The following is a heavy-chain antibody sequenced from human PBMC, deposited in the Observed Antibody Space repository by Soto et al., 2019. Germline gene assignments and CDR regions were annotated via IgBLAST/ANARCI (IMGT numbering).Heavy chain of an antibody. CDR2: ISYDGTNK. CDR3: AKAVPPFVVVTASDY. D-gene: IGHD2-21*02. Sequence: GGSLRLSCAASGFTFRNFGMHWVRQAPGKGLEWVAVISYDGTNKYYADSVKGRFTISRDNSKNTLYLQINSLRAEDTAVYYCAKAVPPFVVVTASDYWGQGTLVTVSS. CDR1: GFTFRNFG. V-gene: IGHV3-30*18. J-gene: IGHJ4*02.